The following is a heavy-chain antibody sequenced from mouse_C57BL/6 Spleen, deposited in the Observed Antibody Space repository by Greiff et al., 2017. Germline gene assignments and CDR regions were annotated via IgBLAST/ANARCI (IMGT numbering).Heavy chain of an antibody. V-gene: IGHV14-4*01. CDR2: IDPENGDT. J-gene: IGHJ2*01. CDR3: TTRPLVDY. CDR1: GFNIKDDY. Sequence: EVQLQQSGAELVRPGASVKLSCTASGFNIKDDYMHWVKQRPEQGLEWIGWIDPENGDTEYASKFQGKATITADTSSNTAYLQLSSLTSEDTAGYYCTTRPLVDYWGQGTTLTGSS.